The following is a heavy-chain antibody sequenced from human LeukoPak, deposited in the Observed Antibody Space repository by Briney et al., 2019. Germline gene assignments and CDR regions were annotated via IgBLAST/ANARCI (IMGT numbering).Heavy chain of an antibody. CDR3: ARTSPLDYDSSGYFIGY. J-gene: IGHJ4*02. D-gene: IGHD3-22*01. Sequence: SETLSLTCTVSGVSISSYYWSWIRQPPGKGLEWIGYIYYSGSTNYNPSLKSRVTISVDTSKNQFSLKLSSVTAADTAVYYCARTSPLDYDSSGYFIGYWGQGTLVTVSS. V-gene: IGHV4-59*01. CDR2: IYYSGST. CDR1: GVSISSYY.